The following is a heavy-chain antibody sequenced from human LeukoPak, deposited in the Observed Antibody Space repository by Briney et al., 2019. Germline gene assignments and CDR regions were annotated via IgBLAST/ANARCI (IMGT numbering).Heavy chain of an antibody. Sequence: GASVKVSCKASGYTFTSYGISWVRQAPGQGLEWMGWISASQGNTYYAQKVQGRVTMTTDTSTSTAYMELRSLRSDDTAVYYCARAQITELRENWFDPWGQGTLVTVSS. CDR1: GYTFTSYG. CDR2: ISASQGNT. CDR3: ARAQITELRENWFDP. J-gene: IGHJ5*02. V-gene: IGHV1-18*01. D-gene: IGHD1-7*01.